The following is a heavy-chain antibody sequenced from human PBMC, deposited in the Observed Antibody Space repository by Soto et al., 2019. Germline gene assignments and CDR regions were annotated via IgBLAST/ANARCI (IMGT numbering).Heavy chain of an antibody. V-gene: IGHV4-39*01. Sequence: TSETLSLTCPVSGDSISSSNYFWGWIRQPPGQGLAWIGTICYSGSTYYNPSLKRRVIISVDTSKNQFSLKLTSVTAADTALYYCARRYGWLYFDYGGQG. CDR1: GDSISSSNYF. CDR3: ARRYGWLYFDY. J-gene: IGHJ4*02. CDR2: ICYSGST. D-gene: IGHD3-10*01.